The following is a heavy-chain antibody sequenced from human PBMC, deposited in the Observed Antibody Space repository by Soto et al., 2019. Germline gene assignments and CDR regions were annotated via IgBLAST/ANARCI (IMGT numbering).Heavy chain of an antibody. V-gene: IGHV1-69*06. CDR1: GGTFSSYA. D-gene: IGHD2-15*01. Sequence: SVKVSCKASGGTFSSYAISWVRQAPGQGLEWMGGIIPIFGTANYAQKFQGRVTITADKSTSTAYMELSSLRSEDTAVYYCARNMVDGYYYGMDVWGQGTTVTVSS. J-gene: IGHJ6*02. CDR2: IIPIFGTA. CDR3: ARNMVDGYYYGMDV.